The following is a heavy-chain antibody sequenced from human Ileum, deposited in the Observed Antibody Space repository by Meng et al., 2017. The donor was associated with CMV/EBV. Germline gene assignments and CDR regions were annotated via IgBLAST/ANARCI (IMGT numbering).Heavy chain of an antibody. CDR1: GFTFSSYS. J-gene: IGHJ4*02. V-gene: IGHV3-21*01. Sequence: GESLKISCAASGFTFSSYSMNWVRQAPGKGLEWVSSISYSSSYIYYADSVKGRFTISRDNAKNSLYLQMNSLRAEDTAVYYCARDYAAAALDYWGQGNLVTVSS. D-gene: IGHD6-13*01. CDR3: ARDYAAAALDY. CDR2: ISYSSSYI.